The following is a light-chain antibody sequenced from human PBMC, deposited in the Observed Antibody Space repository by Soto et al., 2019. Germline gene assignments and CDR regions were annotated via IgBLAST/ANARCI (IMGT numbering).Light chain of an antibody. CDR1: QSISGW. V-gene: IGKV1-5*03. J-gene: IGKJ2*01. Sequence: DIQMTQSPSTLSASVGDRVTVTGRASQSISGWLAGYQQKPGKAPKLRIFASSDLETGVPSRFGGGGSGTEYTLTIISLQPDDFATYYCQQYDSYPYTFGQGTKLEIK. CDR2: ASS. CDR3: QQYDSYPYT.